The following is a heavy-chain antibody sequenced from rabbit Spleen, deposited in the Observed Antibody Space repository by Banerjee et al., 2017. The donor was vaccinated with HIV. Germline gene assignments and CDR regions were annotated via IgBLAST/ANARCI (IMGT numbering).Heavy chain of an antibody. CDR2: INIVTGKS. CDR1: GFSFSNKAV. D-gene: IGHD4-2*01. V-gene: IGHV1S45*01. CDR3: ARDLVAVIGWNFGW. J-gene: IGHJ4*01. Sequence: QEQLVESGGGLVQPEGSLTLTCKAAGFSFSNKAVMCWVRQAPGKGLEWIACINIVTGKSVSARWAKGRFTMSRTSSTTVTLQMTSLTAADTATYFCARDLVAVIGWNFGWWGPGTLVTVS.